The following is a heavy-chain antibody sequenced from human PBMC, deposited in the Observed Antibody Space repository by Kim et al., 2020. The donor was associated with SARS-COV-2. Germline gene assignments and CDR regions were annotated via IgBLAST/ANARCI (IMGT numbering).Heavy chain of an antibody. CDR1: GFTFGDYA. D-gene: IGHD6-13*01. Sequence: GGSLRLSCTASGFTFGDYAMSWFRQAPGKGLEWVGFIRSKAYGGTTEYAASVKGRFTISRDDSKSIAYLQMNSLKTEDTAVYYCTSSAIAAARDAFDIWGQGTMVTVSS. CDR2: IRSKAYGGTT. J-gene: IGHJ3*02. V-gene: IGHV3-49*03. CDR3: TSSAIAAARDAFDI.